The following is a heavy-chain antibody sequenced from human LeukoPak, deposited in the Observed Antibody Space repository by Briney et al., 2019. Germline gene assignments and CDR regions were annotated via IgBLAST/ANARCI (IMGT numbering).Heavy chain of an antibody. CDR1: GFTFSDYY. CDR2: ISSSSSYT. D-gene: IGHD2-21*02. CDR3: ARFSCGGDCYPDY. Sequence: GGSLRLSCAASGFTFSDYYMSWIRQAPGKGLEWVSYISSSSSYTNYADSVKGRFTISRDNAKNSLYLQMNSLRAEDTAVYYCARFSCGGDCYPDYWGQGTQVTVSS. V-gene: IGHV3-11*06. J-gene: IGHJ4*02.